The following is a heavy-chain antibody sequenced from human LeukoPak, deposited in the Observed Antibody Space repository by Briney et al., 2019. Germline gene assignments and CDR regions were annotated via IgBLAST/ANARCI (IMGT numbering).Heavy chain of an antibody. CDR1: GGSFSGYY. CDR3: ARGGRIAVAGTGKGPSTPRN. J-gene: IGHJ4*02. V-gene: IGHV4-34*01. D-gene: IGHD6-19*01. Sequence: SETLSLTCAVYGGSFSGYYWSWIRQPPGKGLEWIGEINHSGSTNYNPSLKSRVTISVDTSKNQFSLKLSSVTAADTAVYYCARGGRIAVAGTGKGPSTPRNWGQGTLVTVSS. CDR2: INHSGST.